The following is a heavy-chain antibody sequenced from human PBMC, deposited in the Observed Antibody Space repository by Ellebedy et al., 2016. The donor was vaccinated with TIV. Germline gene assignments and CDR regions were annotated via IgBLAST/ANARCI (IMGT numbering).Heavy chain of an antibody. D-gene: IGHD3-3*01. Sequence: SETLSLTCTVSGGSISSDDYYWSWIRQPPGKGLEWIGYIFYSGSTYYNPSLKSRVTISGDTSKNQFSLHLNSVTAADTAVYYCARQKTDSGSFLCDIWGQGTMVTVSS. CDR2: IFYSGST. CDR3: ARQKTDSGSFLCDI. J-gene: IGHJ3*02. V-gene: IGHV4-30-4*01. CDR1: GGSISSDDYY.